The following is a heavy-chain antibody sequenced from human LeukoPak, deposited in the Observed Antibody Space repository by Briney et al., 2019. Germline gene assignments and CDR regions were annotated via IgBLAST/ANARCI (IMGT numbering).Heavy chain of an antibody. Sequence: GGSLRLSGAASGFTFSSYAMSWVRQAPGKGLEWVSAISGSGGSTYYADSVKGRFTISRDNSKNTLYLQMNSLRAEDTAVYYCAKGGSGYYYYYGMDVWGQGTTVTVSS. J-gene: IGHJ6*02. CDR3: AKGGSGYYYYYGMDV. D-gene: IGHD1-26*01. CDR2: ISGSGGST. V-gene: IGHV3-23*01. CDR1: GFTFSSYA.